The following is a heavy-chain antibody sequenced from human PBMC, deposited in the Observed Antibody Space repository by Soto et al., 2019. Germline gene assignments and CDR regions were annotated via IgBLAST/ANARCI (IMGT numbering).Heavy chain of an antibody. CDR1: GFTFSTYS. J-gene: IGHJ5*01. Sequence: EVQLVESGGGLVQPGGSLRLSCAASGFTFSTYSMNWVRQAPGKGLEWVSYISSSRSTIYYADSVKGRFTISRDNAKNSLYLQMNSLRAEDTAVYYCARDCPGSSTTCYGREWFGSWGQGTLVAVSS. V-gene: IGHV3-48*01. D-gene: IGHD2-2*01. CDR3: ARDCPGSSTTCYGREWFGS. CDR2: ISSSRSTI.